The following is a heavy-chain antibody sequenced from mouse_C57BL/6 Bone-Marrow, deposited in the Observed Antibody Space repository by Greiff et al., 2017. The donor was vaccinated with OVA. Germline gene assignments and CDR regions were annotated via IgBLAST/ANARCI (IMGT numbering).Heavy chain of an antibody. CDR3: AREEFYVKRFAY. CDR2: IYPRSGNT. CDR1: GYTFTSYG. D-gene: IGHD1-1*01. J-gene: IGHJ3*01. V-gene: IGHV1-81*01. Sequence: VKLVESGAELARPGASVKLSCKASGYTFTSYGISWVKQRTGQGLEWIGEIYPRSGNTYYNEKFKGKATLTADKSSSTAYMELRSLTSEDSAVYFCAREEFYVKRFAYWGQGTLVTVSA.